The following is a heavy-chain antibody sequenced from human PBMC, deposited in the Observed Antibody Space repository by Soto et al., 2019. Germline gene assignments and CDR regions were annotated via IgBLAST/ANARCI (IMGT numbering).Heavy chain of an antibody. V-gene: IGHV3-23*01. CDR2: IRSSGGAT. J-gene: IGHJ6*02. CDR1: GFTFSGYA. Sequence: PGGSLRLSCAASGFTFSGYAMSWVRQAPGKGLEWVSAIRSSGGATFYADSVEGRFTISRDDSKNTLYLQMNSLRAEDTAVYHCAKNRGSGNPYYYDMDVWGQGTAVTVSS. CDR3: AKNRGSGNPYYYDMDV. D-gene: IGHD3-10*01.